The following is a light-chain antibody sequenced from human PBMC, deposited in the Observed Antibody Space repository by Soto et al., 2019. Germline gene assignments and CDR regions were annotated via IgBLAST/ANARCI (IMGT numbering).Light chain of an antibody. V-gene: IGKV3-11*01. Sequence: EIVMTQSPGTLSVSPGERATLSCRAGQGVTTNFAWYQQKSGQSPRLLIYDVSIRATGVPARFSGGGSGTDFTLTISSLEPEDFAVYYCQQRSNWPPTFGQGTKVDIK. CDR3: QQRSNWPPT. CDR2: DVS. J-gene: IGKJ1*01. CDR1: QGVTTN.